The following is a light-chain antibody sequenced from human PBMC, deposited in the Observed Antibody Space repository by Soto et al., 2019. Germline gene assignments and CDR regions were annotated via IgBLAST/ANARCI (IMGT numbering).Light chain of an antibody. Sequence: EIVLTQSPDTLSLSPGETATLSCRASQSVYNRYLAWYQQKPGQAPRLLIYGASFRDPGTPDRFSGSGSGSDFSLTISRLEPEDLGVYYCQQYSGSPSYTFGQGTKLEIK. CDR3: QQYSGSPSYT. J-gene: IGKJ2*01. CDR1: QSVYNRY. CDR2: GAS. V-gene: IGKV3-20*01.